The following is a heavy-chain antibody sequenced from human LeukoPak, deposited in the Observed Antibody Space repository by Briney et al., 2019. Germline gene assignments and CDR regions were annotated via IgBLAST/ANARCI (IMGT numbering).Heavy chain of an antibody. Sequence: PGRSLRLSCAASGFTFDDYAMHWVRQAPGKGLEWVSGISWNSGSIGYADSVKGRFTISRDNAKNSLYLQMNSLRAEDTALYYCAKDMGYCSRTSCYVFDYWGQGTLVTVSS. J-gene: IGHJ4*02. CDR1: GFTFDDYA. D-gene: IGHD2-2*01. CDR3: AKDMGYCSRTSCYVFDY. V-gene: IGHV3-9*01. CDR2: ISWNSGSI.